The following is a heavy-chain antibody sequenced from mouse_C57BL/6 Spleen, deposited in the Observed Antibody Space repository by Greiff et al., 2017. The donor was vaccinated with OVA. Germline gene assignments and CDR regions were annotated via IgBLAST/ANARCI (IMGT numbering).Heavy chain of an antibody. Sequence: VQLQQPGAELVRPGTSVKLSCKASGYTFTSYWMHWVKQRPGQGLEWIGVIDPSDSYTNYNQKFKGKATLTVDTSSSTAYRQLSSLTSEDSAVYCCARGVLRGGYGCWGQGTTLTVSS. V-gene: IGHV1-59*01. CDR1: GYTFTSYW. D-gene: IGHD1-1*01. J-gene: IGHJ2*01. CDR2: IDPSDSYT. CDR3: ARGVLRGGYGC.